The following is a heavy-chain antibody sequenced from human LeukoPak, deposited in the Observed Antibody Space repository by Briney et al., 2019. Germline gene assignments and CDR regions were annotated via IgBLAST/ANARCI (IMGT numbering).Heavy chain of an antibody. D-gene: IGHD1-1*01. Sequence: GGSLRLSCAVAGFTDSSNYMSWVRQAPGKGLEWVSVLYSGGRIHYADSVKGRFIISRNNSKNTLYLQMNSLRAEDTAVYYCVRGPGTFDYWGQGTLVTVSS. CDR2: LYSGGRI. J-gene: IGHJ4*02. CDR3: VRGPGTFDY. V-gene: IGHV3-66*01. CDR1: GFTDSSNY.